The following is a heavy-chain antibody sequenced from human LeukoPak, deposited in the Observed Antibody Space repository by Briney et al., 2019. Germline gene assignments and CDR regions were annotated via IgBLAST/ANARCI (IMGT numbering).Heavy chain of an antibody. D-gene: IGHD4-17*01. J-gene: IGHJ4*02. CDR1: GGSISSGGYY. CDR3: AVDPRGDYDYGDSYFDY. CDR2: IYHSGST. V-gene: IGHV4-30-2*01. Sequence: SQTLSLTCTVSGGSISSGGYYWSWIRQPPGKGLEWIGYIYHSGSTYYNPSLKSRVTISVDKSKNQFSLKLSSVTAADTAVYYCAVDPRGDYDYGDSYFDYWGQGTLVTVSS.